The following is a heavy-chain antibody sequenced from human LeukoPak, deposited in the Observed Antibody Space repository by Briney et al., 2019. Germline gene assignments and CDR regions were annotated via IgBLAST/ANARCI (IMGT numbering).Heavy chain of an antibody. CDR2: TYYRSKGYN. CDR3: ARGLSRDYVWGSYRPHFDY. V-gene: IGHV6-1*01. Sequence: SQTLSLTCAISGDTVSSNSAAWNWIRQSPSRGLEWLGRTYYRSKGYNDYAVSVKSRITINPDTSKNQFSLKLSSVTAADTAVYYCARGLSRDYVWGSYRPHFDYWGQGTLVNVSS. J-gene: IGHJ4*02. CDR1: GDTVSSNSAA. D-gene: IGHD3-16*02.